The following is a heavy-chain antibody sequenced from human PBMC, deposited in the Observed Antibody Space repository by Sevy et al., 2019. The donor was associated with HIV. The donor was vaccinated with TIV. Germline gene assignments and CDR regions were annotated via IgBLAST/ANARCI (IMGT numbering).Heavy chain of an antibody. CDR2: IRSKAYGGTT. Sequence: GGSLRLSCTASGFTFGDYAMSWVRQAPGKGLEWVGFIRSKAYGGTTEYAASAKGRFTISRDDSKSIAYLQMNSLKTEDTAVYYCTRVPYDFWSGYWNYYYYYGMDVWGQGTTVTVSS. CDR3: TRVPYDFWSGYWNYYYYYGMDV. J-gene: IGHJ6*02. V-gene: IGHV3-49*04. CDR1: GFTFGDYA. D-gene: IGHD3-3*01.